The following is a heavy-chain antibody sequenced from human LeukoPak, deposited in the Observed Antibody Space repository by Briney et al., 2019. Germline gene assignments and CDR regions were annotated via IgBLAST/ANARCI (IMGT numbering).Heavy chain of an antibody. CDR1: GFTFSSYS. D-gene: IGHD3-22*01. V-gene: IGHV3-48*01. CDR2: ISSSSSTI. J-gene: IGHJ4*02. Sequence: GGSLRLSCAASGFTFSSYSMNWVRQAPGKGLEWVSYISSSSSTIYYADSVKGRFTISRDNAKNSLYLQMNSLRAEDTAVYYCAKAGTTFSSGYQNYFDYWGQGTLVTVSS. CDR3: AKAGTTFSSGYQNYFDY.